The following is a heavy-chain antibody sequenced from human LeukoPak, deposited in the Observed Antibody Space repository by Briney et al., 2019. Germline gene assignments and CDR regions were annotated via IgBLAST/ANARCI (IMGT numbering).Heavy chain of an antibody. CDR2: ISSSSSYI. CDR3: ASQTVTTTYYYYHMDV. D-gene: IGHD4-11*01. V-gene: IGHV3-21*01. CDR1: GFTFSSYS. J-gene: IGHJ6*03. Sequence: GGSLRLSCAASGFTFSSYSMNWVRQAPGKGLEWVSSISSSSSYIYYADSVKGRFTISRDNAKNSLYLQMNSLRAEDTAVYYCASQTVTTTYYYYHMDVWGKGTTVTVSS.